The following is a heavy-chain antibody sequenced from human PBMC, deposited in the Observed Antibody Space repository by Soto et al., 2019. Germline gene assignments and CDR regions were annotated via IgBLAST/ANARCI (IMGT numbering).Heavy chain of an antibody. CDR2: IGGRGNSA. V-gene: IGHV3-23*01. CDR3: VREGRGSFDF. CDR1: GFIFTNYA. D-gene: IGHD5-12*01. J-gene: IGHJ3*01. Sequence: GSLILPCTASGFIFTNYAMNWVRQAPGKGLEWVSVIGGRGNSAYYADSVQGRFTISRDNSKNTLSLQMSSLTDDDTAIYYCVREGRGSFDFWGRGTMVTVSS.